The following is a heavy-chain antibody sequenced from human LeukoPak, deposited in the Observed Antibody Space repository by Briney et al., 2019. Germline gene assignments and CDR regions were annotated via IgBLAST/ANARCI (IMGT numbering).Heavy chain of an antibody. Sequence: ASVKVSCKASGYTFTSYDINWVRQAPGQGLEWMGWMNPNSGNTGYAQKFQGRVTITRNTSISTAYMELSSLRSEDTAVYYCARGLGAYYYGSGSYRWFDPWGQGTLVTVSS. D-gene: IGHD3-10*01. CDR3: ARGLGAYYYGSGSYRWFDP. CDR1: GYTFTSYD. CDR2: MNPNSGNT. V-gene: IGHV1-8*03. J-gene: IGHJ5*02.